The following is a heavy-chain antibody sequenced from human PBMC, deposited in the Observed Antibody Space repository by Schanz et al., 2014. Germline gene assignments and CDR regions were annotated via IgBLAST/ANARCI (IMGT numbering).Heavy chain of an antibody. CDR3: ARGGSGSHYRLDY. Sequence: EVKLLESGGTLVRPGGSLRLSCAASGFTFSTYAMAWVRQAPGKGLEWVSSINTGGDSTYYADSVKGRFTVSRDNAENALYLQMNSLRAEDTGLYFCARGGSGSHYRLDYWGQGTLVTVSS. D-gene: IGHD1-26*01. V-gene: IGHV3-23*01. CDR1: GFTFSTYA. J-gene: IGHJ4*02. CDR2: INTGGDST.